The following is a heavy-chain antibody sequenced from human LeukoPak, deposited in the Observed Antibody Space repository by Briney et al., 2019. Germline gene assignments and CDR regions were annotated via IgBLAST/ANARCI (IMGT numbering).Heavy chain of an antibody. CDR2: IFGSGGSA. V-gene: IGHV3-23*01. D-gene: IGHD6-19*01. CDR3: AKTTTGYSSGRYPGWPVDY. CDR1: GFTVSSNY. J-gene: IGHJ4*02. Sequence: PGGSLRLSCAASGFTVSSNYMSWVRQAPGKGLEWVSGIFGSGGSAHYADSVKGRFTIFRDNSKNTVYLQMNSLRAEDTAVYYCAKTTTGYSSGRYPGWPVDYWGQGTLVTVSS.